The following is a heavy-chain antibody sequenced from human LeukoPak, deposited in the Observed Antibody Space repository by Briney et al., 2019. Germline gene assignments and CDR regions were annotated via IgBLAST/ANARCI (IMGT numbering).Heavy chain of an antibody. J-gene: IGHJ4*02. CDR1: GITLSSYS. V-gene: IGHV3-21*01. D-gene: IGHD3-22*01. CDR2: ISSSSSYI. CDR3: ARGKYDSSGYPLLGFDY. Sequence: GGSLRLSCAASGITLSSYSMNWVRQAPGKGLEWVSSISSSSSYIYYADSVEGRFTISRDNAKKSLYLQMNSLRAEDTAVYYCARGKYDSSGYPLLGFDYWGRGTLVTVSS.